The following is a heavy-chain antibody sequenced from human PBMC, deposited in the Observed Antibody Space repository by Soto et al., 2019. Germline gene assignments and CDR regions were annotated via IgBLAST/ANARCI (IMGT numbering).Heavy chain of an antibody. CDR2: ISYDGSNK. J-gene: IGHJ4*02. V-gene: IGHV3-30-3*01. Sequence: QVQLVESGGGVVQPGRSLRLSCAASGFTFSSYAMHWVRQAPGKGLERVAVISYDGSNKYYADSVKGRFTISRDNSKNTLYLQMNSLRAEDTAVYYCARARGGYCSGGSCYSFDYWGQGTLVTVSS. D-gene: IGHD2-15*01. CDR1: GFTFSSYA. CDR3: ARARGGYCSGGSCYSFDY.